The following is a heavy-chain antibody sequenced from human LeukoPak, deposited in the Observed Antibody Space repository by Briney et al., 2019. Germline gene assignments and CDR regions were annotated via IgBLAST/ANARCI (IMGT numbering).Heavy chain of an antibody. V-gene: IGHV4-34*01. D-gene: IGHD1-26*01. CDR2: INHSGST. J-gene: IGHJ4*02. CDR3: GRDSGRKEDY. Sequence: SETLSLTCAVYGGSFSGYYRSWIRQPPGKGLEWIGEINHSGSTNYNPSLKSRVTISVDTSKNQFSLKLSSVTAADTAVYYCGRDSGRKEDYWGQGTLVTVSS. CDR1: GGSFSGYY.